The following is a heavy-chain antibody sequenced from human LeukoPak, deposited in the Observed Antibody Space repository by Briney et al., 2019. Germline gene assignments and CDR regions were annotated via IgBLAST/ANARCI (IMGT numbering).Heavy chain of an antibody. D-gene: IGHD2-2*01. CDR3: ARVIVVVPAAPGGSNWFDP. CDR1: GSTFTWFL. CDR2: INPRGDIT. J-gene: IGHJ5*02. Sequence: GASVKVSCKTYGSTFTWFLIHWVRQAPGQGLEWVETINPRGDITSYAQRFQGRVTLTEDTSTSTAYMELRSLRSDDTAVYYCARVIVVVPAAPGGSNWFDPWGQGTLVTVSS. V-gene: IGHV1-46*01.